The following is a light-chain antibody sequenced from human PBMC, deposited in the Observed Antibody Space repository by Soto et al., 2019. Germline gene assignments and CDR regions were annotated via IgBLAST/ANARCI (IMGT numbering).Light chain of an antibody. CDR3: QQYGSSPRT. J-gene: IGKJ1*01. Sequence: EIVLTQSPGTLSLSPGERATLSCRASRSVSSTSLAWYQQKPGQAPRLLIYGASSRATGIPDRFSGSGSGTDFSLIISRLEPEDFAVYYCQQYGSSPRTFGQGTKVEIK. V-gene: IGKV3-20*01. CDR2: GAS. CDR1: RSVSSTS.